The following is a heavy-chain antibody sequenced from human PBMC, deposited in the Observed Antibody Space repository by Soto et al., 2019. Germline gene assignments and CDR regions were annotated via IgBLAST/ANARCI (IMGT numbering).Heavy chain of an antibody. CDR1: GGSISSGGYY. CDR3: ARTYYYDSSGYHSPFDC. J-gene: IGHJ4*02. Sequence: SETLSLTCTVSGGSISSGGYYWSWIRQHPGKGLEWIGYIYYSGSTYYNPSLKSRVTISVDTSKNQFSLKLSSVTAADTAVYYCARTYYYDSSGYHSPFDCWGQGTLVTVSS. CDR2: IYYSGST. V-gene: IGHV4-31*03. D-gene: IGHD3-22*01.